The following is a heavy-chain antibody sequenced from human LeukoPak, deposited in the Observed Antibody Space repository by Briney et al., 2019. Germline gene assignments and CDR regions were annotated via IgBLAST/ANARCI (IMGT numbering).Heavy chain of an antibody. CDR1: GYTFTSYG. Sequence: ASVKVSCKASGYTFTSYGISWVRQAPGQGLEWMGWISAYNGNTNYAQKLQGRVTMTTDTSTSTAYMELRSLRSDDTAVYYYARDSKDWSPYYYYGMDVWGQGTAVTVS. CDR3: ARDSKDWSPYYYYGMDV. V-gene: IGHV1-18*01. CDR2: ISAYNGNT. D-gene: IGHD3/OR15-3a*01. J-gene: IGHJ6*02.